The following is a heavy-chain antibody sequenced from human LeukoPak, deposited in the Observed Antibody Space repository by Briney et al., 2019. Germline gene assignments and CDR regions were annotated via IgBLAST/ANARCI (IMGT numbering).Heavy chain of an antibody. CDR1: GYTSTDYY. CDR2: IDPEDGET. J-gene: IGHJ4*02. Sequence: VKVSCKVSGYTSTDYYVHWVQQAPGKGLEWMGLIDPEDGETIYAEEFQGRVSITADTSTDTAYMELSSLRFDDTAVYYCATGHITGGTGFDYWGQGTLVTVSS. D-gene: IGHD1-20*01. CDR3: ATGHITGGTGFDY. V-gene: IGHV1-69-2*01.